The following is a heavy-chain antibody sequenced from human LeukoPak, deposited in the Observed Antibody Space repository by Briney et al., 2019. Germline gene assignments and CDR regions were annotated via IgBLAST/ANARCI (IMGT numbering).Heavy chain of an antibody. J-gene: IGHJ5*02. Sequence: SVKVSCKASGFTFTSSAVQWVRQARGQRLEWIGWIVVGSGNTNYAQKFQERVTITRDMSTSTAYMELSSLRSEDTAVYYCARDNHSGIGYYWFDPWGQGTLVTVSS. CDR1: GFTFTSSA. CDR2: IVVGSGNT. V-gene: IGHV1-58*01. CDR3: ARDNHSGIGYYWFDP. D-gene: IGHD3-10*01.